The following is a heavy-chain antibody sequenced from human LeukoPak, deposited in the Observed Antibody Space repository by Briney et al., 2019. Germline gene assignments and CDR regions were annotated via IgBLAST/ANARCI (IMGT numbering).Heavy chain of an antibody. CDR2: IIPIFGTA. V-gene: IGHV1-69*05. D-gene: IGHD2-21*02. J-gene: IGHJ4*02. CDR1: GGTFSSYA. CDR3: ASTYCGGDCYSLPYFDY. Sequence: SVKVSCKASGGTFSSYAISWVRQARGQGLEWMGGIIPIFGTANYAQRFQGRVTITTDESTSTAYMELSSLRSDDTAVYYCASTYCGGDCYSLPYFDYWGQGTQVTVSS.